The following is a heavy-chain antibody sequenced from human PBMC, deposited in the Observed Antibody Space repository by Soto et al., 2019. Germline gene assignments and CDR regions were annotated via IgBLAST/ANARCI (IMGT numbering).Heavy chain of an antibody. Sequence: ASVKVSCKASGYTFTSYDISGVRQAPGQGLEWMGWISAYNGNTNYAQKLQGRVTMTTDTSTSTAYMELRSLRPDDTAVYYCARDLRMGVAPNFGRWGDPWAQGKLVTVSS. J-gene: IGHJ1*01. V-gene: IGHV1-18*01. CDR2: ISAYNGNT. D-gene: IGHD2-15*01. CDR3: ARDLRMGVAPNFGRWGDP. CDR1: GYTFTSYD.